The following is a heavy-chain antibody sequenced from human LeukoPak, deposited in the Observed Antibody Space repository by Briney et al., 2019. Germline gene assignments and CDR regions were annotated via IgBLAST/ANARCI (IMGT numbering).Heavy chain of an antibody. CDR3: AKDKLSWAYYYDSSGYTNSPCFDY. J-gene: IGHJ4*02. Sequence: SETLSLTCTVSGGSISSSSYYWGWIRQPPGKGLEWIGSIYYSGSTYYNPSLKSRVTISVDTSKNQFSLKLSSVTAADTAVYYCAKDKLSWAYYYDSSGYTNSPCFDYWGQGTLVTVSS. D-gene: IGHD3-22*01. CDR2: IYYSGST. V-gene: IGHV4-39*02. CDR1: GGSISSSSYY.